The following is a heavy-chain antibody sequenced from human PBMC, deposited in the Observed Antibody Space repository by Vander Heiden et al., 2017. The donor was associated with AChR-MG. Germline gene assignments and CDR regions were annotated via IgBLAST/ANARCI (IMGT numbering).Heavy chain of an antibody. J-gene: IGHJ4*02. V-gene: IGHV1-69*01. D-gene: IGHD3-9*01. CDR3: ARVREIDGLRYFDWSTVYYFDY. CDR2: IIPIFGTA. CDR1: GGTLSSYA. Sequence: QVQLVQSGAEVKKPGSSVKVPCKASGGTLSSYAISCVGQAPGQGLEWMGGIIPIFGTANYAQKFQGRVTITADESTSTAYMELSSLRSEDTAVYYCARVREIDGLRYFDWSTVYYFDYWGQGTLVTVSS.